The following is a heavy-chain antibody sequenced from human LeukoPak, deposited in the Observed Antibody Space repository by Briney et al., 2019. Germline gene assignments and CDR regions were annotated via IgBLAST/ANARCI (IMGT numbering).Heavy chain of an antibody. CDR2: IRQDGGQT. CDR1: GFTFSMYW. V-gene: IGHV3-7*01. J-gene: IGHJ4*02. D-gene: IGHD6-13*01. Sequence: GGSLRLSCAASGFTFSMYWMTWLRQAPGKGLEWVANIRQDGGQTYYADSVKGRLTISRDNAKNSLFLQMNSLRAEDTAVYYCARIGYSSSSLDYWGQGTLVTVSS. CDR3: ARIGYSSSSLDY.